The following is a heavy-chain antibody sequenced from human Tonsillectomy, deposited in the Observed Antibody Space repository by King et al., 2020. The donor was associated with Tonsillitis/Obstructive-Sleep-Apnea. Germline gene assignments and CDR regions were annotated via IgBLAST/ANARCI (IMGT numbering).Heavy chain of an antibody. Sequence: VQLQQWGAGLLKPSETLSLTCAVYGGSFSGYYWSWILQPPGKGLEGIGEINHSGSTNYNPSLKSRVTITVDTSKNHVSLKLSAVTAADTAVYYCARGRYSSGWYGGWFDPWGQGTLVTVSS. D-gene: IGHD6-19*01. CDR2: INHSGST. J-gene: IGHJ5*02. V-gene: IGHV4-34*01. CDR1: GGSFSGYY. CDR3: ARGRYSSGWYGGWFDP.